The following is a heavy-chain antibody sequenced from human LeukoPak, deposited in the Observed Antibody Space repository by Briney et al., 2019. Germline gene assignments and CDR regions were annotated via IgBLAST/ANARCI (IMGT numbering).Heavy chain of an antibody. CDR3: ARSSLQLEPPRY. V-gene: IGHV1-18*01. CDR2: ISGYNGNT. J-gene: IGHJ4*02. Sequence: ASVKVSCKASGYTFTSYDISWVRQAPGQGLEWMGWISGYNGNTNYAQNFQVRVTMTKDTSTNTAYMELRSLRSDDTAVYYCARSSLQLEPPRYWVQGTLVTVSS. CDR1: GYTFTSYD. D-gene: IGHD1-1*01.